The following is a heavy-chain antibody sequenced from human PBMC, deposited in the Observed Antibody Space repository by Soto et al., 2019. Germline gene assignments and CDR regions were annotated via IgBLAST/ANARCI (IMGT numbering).Heavy chain of an antibody. CDR1: GYTFTVYY. Sequence: QVQLVQSGAEVKKPGASVNVSCKASGYTFTVYYMHWVRQAPGQGLEWMGWINPKSGVTMYPQKFQGRVTMTWDTSISTAYMALTRLRSEDTAVYYCARDLAKCGGSARFDYWGQGTLVTVSS. CDR3: ARDLAKCGGSARFDY. CDR2: INPKSGVT. J-gene: IGHJ4*02. D-gene: IGHD1-26*01. V-gene: IGHV1-2*02.